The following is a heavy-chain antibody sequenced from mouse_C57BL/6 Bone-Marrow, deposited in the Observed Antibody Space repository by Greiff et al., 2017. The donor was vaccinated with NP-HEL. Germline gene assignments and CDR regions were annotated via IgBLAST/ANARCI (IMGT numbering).Heavy chain of an antibody. V-gene: IGHV1-64*01. D-gene: IGHD2-14*01. CDR3: ARSREYESGGFAY. CDR1: GYTFTSYW. Sequence: VQLQQPGAELVKPGASVKLSCKASGYTFTSYWMHWVKQRPGQGLEWIGMIHPNSGSTNYNEKFKSKATLTVDKSSSTAYMQLSSLTSEDSAVFFCARSREYESGGFAYWGQGTLVTVSA. CDR2: IHPNSGST. J-gene: IGHJ3*01.